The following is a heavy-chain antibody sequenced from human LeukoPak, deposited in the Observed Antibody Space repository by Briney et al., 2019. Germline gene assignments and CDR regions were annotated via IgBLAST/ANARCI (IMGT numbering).Heavy chain of an antibody. J-gene: IGHJ4*02. CDR2: IKSKTDGRTT. CDR3: SGRLDYGDDY. CDR1: GFTFSNAW. Sequence: GGSLRLSCAASGFTFSNAWMSWVRQAPGKGLEWVGRIKSKTDGRTTDYAAPVKGRFTISRDDSKNTLYLQMNSLKTEDTAVYYCSGRLDYGDDYWGQGTLVTVSS. D-gene: IGHD4-17*01. V-gene: IGHV3-15*01.